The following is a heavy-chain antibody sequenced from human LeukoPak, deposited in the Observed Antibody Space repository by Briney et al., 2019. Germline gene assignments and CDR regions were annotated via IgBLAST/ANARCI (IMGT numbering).Heavy chain of an antibody. V-gene: IGHV4-4*07. CDR2: MYPSGST. CDR3: ARDRGQLGAWDYFDY. J-gene: IGHJ4*02. D-gene: IGHD6-6*01. Sequence: SETLSLTCTVSGGSISSYYWSWIRQPAGKGVEWIGRMYPSGSTNYNASLKSRVTMSVDTSKNQFSLRLTSVTAADTAVYYCARDRGQLGAWDYFDYWAQGTLVTVSS. CDR1: GGSISSYY.